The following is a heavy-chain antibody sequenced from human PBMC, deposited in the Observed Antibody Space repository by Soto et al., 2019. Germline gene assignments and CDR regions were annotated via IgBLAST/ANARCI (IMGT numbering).Heavy chain of an antibody. CDR2: ISRSSSYI. CDR1: GFTFSSYS. J-gene: IGHJ4*02. Sequence: EGQLVESGGGLVKPGGSLRLSCAASGFTFSSYSMNWVRQAPGKGLEWVSSISRSSSYIYYADSVKGRCTISRDNAKNSLYLQMNSLRAEDTAVYYCARHGSGSYDNGIDYWGQGTLVTVSS. CDR3: ARHGSGSYDNGIDY. D-gene: IGHD3-10*01. V-gene: IGHV3-21*01.